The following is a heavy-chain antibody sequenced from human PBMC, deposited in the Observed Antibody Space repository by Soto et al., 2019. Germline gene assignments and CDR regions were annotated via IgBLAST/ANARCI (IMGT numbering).Heavy chain of an antibody. CDR3: ASSSGSKHIVVVTAIRAPHAFDI. D-gene: IGHD2-21*02. V-gene: IGHV3-23*01. CDR2: ISGSGGST. CDR1: GFTFSSYA. J-gene: IGHJ3*02. Sequence: TGGSLRLSCAASGFTFSSYAMSWVRQAPGKGLEWVSAISGSGGSTYYADSVKGRFTISRDNSKNTLYLQMNSLRAEDTAVYYCASSSGSKHIVVVTAIRAPHAFDIWGQGTMVTVSS.